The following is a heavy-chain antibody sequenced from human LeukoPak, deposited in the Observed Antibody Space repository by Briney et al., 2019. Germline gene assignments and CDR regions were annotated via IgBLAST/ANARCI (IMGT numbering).Heavy chain of an antibody. CDR1: GGSISSGSYY. Sequence: SETLSLTCTVSGGSISSGSYYWSWIRQPAGKGLEWIGRINTSGSTNYNPSLKSRVTISVDTSKNQFSLKLTSVTAADTAVYYCVSAKFLVRGDSWFDPWGQGTLVTVSS. CDR2: INTSGST. J-gene: IGHJ5*02. V-gene: IGHV4-61*02. D-gene: IGHD3-10*01. CDR3: VSAKFLVRGDSWFDP.